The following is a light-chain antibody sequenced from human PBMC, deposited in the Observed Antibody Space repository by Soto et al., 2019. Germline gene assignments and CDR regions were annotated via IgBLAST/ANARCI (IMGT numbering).Light chain of an antibody. V-gene: IGKV1-17*01. CDR2: AAS. Sequence: DIQMTQSPSSLSASVGDRVTITCRASQGFRNDLAWYQQKPGKAPKRLIYAASTLQSGVPSMFSGSGSGTEFTLTTSSLQPEDFATYYCLQHNTYPFTFGPGTKVDFK. CDR1: QGFRND. CDR3: LQHNTYPFT. J-gene: IGKJ3*01.